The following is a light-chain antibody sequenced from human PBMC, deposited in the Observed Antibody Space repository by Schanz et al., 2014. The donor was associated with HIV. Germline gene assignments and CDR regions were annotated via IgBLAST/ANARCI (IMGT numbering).Light chain of an antibody. V-gene: IGLV2-14*03. CDR1: SSDVGSYNY. CDR3: VSYTGTNNPV. Sequence: QSALTQPASVSGSPGQSITISCTGTSSDVGSYNYVSWYQQHPGKAPKLMIYDVSNRPSGVSNRFSGSKSGNTASLTVSGLQAEDEADYYCVSYTGTNNPVFGGGTKLTVL. J-gene: IGLJ2*01. CDR2: DVS.